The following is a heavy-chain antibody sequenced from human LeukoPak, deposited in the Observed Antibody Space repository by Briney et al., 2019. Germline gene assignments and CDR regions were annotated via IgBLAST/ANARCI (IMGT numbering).Heavy chain of an antibody. D-gene: IGHD2-2*01. CDR1: GVPISSYY. CDR2: IYTSGST. Sequence: SETLSLTCTVSGVPISSYYWSWIRQPAGKGLEWIGRIYTSGSTNYHPSLKSRVTISVDKSKNQFSLKLSSVTAADTAVYYCAREELGYCSSTSCPHFDYWGQGTLVTVSS. J-gene: IGHJ4*02. CDR3: AREELGYCSSTSCPHFDY. V-gene: IGHV4-4*07.